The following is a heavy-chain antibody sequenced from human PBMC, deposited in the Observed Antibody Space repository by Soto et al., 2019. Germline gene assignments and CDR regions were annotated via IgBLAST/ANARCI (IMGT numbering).Heavy chain of an antibody. D-gene: IGHD3-10*01. V-gene: IGHV1-18*01. CDR1: GYSFTTYG. J-gene: IGHJ6*02. CDR2: ISGYNGDT. Sequence: QVPLVQSGAEVKKPGASVKVSCKASGYSFTTYGMSWVRQAPGQGLEWMGWISGYNGDTNYAQKLQGRVTLTTETSTSTAYMELRSLRSDDTAVYYCARDQYYYGSGSYYYYGMEVWGQGTTVTVSS. CDR3: ARDQYYYGSGSYYYYGMEV.